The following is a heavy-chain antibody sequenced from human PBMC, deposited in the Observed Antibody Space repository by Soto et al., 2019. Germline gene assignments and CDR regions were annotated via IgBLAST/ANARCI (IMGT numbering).Heavy chain of an antibody. Sequence: SQTLSLTCAISGDSVSSNSAAWNWIRQSPSRGLEWLGRTYYRSKWYNDYAVSVKSLITINPDTSKNQFSLQLNSVTPEDTAVYYCARAHRQGRRYYYYGMDVWGQGTTVTVSS. CDR2: TYYRSKWYN. V-gene: IGHV6-1*01. CDR3: ARAHRQGRRYYYYGMDV. J-gene: IGHJ6*02. CDR1: GDSVSSNSAA.